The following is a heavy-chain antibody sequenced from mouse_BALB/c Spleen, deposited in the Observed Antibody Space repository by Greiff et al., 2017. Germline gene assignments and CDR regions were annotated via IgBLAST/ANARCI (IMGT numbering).Heavy chain of an antibody. J-gene: IGHJ4*01. D-gene: IGHD2-3*01. CDR3: ASYDGYDYAMDY. V-gene: IGHV14-3*02. Sequence: VQLQQSGAELVKPGASVKLSCTASGFNIKDTYMHWVKQRPEQGLEWIGRIDPANGNTKYDPKFQGKATITADTSSNTAYLQLSSLTSEDTAVYYCASYDGYDYAMDYWGQGTSVTVSS. CDR1: GFNIKDTY. CDR2: IDPANGNT.